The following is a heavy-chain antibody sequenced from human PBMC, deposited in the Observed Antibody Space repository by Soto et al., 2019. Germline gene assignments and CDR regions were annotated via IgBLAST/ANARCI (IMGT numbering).Heavy chain of an antibody. CDR2: INPSGGST. D-gene: IGHD1-1*01. V-gene: IGHV1-46*01. CDR1: GYTFTSYY. CDR3: ARDRWTENWFEP. J-gene: IGHJ5*02. Sequence: ASVKVSCKASGYTFTSYYMHWVRQAPGQGLEWMGIINPSGGSTSYAQKFQGRVTMTRDTSTSTVYMELSSLRSEVAAVYYCARDRWTENWFEPWGQGTLVTVSS.